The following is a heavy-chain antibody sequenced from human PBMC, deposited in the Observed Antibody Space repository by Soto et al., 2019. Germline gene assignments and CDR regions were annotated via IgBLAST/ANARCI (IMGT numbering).Heavy chain of an antibody. V-gene: IGHV3-23*01. CDR2: ISGSGGST. CDR3: AKHRPETSRGLWYSSSWGSPDY. D-gene: IGHD6-13*01. J-gene: IGHJ4*02. Sequence: EVQLLESGGGLVQPGGSLRLSCAASGFTFSSYAMSWVRQAPGKGLEWVSGISGSGGSTNYADSVKGRFTISRDNSKNTLDLQMNSLRAEDTAVYYCAKHRPETSRGLWYSSSWGSPDYWGQGTLVTVSS. CDR1: GFTFSSYA.